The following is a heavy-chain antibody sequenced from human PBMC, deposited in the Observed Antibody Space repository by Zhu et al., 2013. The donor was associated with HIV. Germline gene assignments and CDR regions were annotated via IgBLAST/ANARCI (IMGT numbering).Heavy chain of an antibody. CDR2: ISAYNGNT. Sequence: GASVKVSCKASGYTFTSYGISWVRQAPGRGLEWMGWISAYNGNTNYAQRLQGRLTMTTDTSTSTAYMELRSLRSDDTAVYYCTRGPGYCSSTSCSDFYYSMDIWGKGTTIIVSS. D-gene: IGHD2-2*01. V-gene: IGHV1-18*01. CDR3: TRGPGYCSSTSCSDFYYSMDI. J-gene: IGHJ6*03. CDR1: GYTFTSYG.